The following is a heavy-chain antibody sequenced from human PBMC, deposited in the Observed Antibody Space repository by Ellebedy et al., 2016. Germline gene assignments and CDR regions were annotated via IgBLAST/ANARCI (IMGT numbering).Heavy chain of an antibody. J-gene: IGHJ6*02. Sequence: SVKVSXXASGGTFSSYAISWVRQAPGQGLEWMGGIIPIFGTANYAQKFQGRVTITADESTSTAYMELSSLRSEDTAVYYCARKGSGSLDYYYYGMDVWGQGTTVTVSS. CDR3: ARKGSGSLDYYYYGMDV. CDR2: IIPIFGTA. D-gene: IGHD3-10*01. V-gene: IGHV1-69*13. CDR1: GGTFSSYA.